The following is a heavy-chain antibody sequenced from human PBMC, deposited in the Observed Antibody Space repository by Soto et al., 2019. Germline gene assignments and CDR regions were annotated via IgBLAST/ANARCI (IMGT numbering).Heavy chain of an antibody. Sequence: GGPLRLSCTVPGFTFRSESLLWLRQAPGKALEGLSFISRSSNVIYYVDSVKGRFTTSRDNSKNLLFLQINDLRGEDTAVYYCARGTYYSGDNGYYYFDSWGKGTLVTVSS. J-gene: IGHJ4*02. CDR3: ARGTYYSGDNGYYYFDS. CDR1: GFTFRSES. V-gene: IGHV3-48*01. CDR2: ISRSSNVI. D-gene: IGHD3-3*01.